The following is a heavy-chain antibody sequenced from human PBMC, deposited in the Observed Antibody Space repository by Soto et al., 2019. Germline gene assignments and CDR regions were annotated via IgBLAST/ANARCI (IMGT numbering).Heavy chain of an antibody. Sequence: PSDTLSLTCAVYGGSLSTYYWTWIRQPPGKGLEWIVEIDQTGSTNYSPSLKSRLTISIDTSKNQFSLELSSVTAADTAVYYCARRTLVARKNWFYXWGQGTVFTVSX. CDR3: ARRTLVARKNWFYX. D-gene: IGHD2-15*01. CDR2: IDQTGST. J-gene: IGHJ5*02. CDR1: GGSLSTYY. V-gene: IGHV4-34*01.